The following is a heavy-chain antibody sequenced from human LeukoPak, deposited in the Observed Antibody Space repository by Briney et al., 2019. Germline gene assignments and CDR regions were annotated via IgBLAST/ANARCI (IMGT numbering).Heavy chain of an antibody. J-gene: IGHJ4*02. CDR3: AKLDMITFGPLDY. Sequence: GGSLRLSCAASGFTFSSYAMSWVRQAPGKGLEWVSAISGSGGSSYYADSVKGRFTISRDNSKNTLYLQMNSLRAEDTAVYYCAKLDMITFGPLDYWGQGTLVTVSS. V-gene: IGHV3-23*01. D-gene: IGHD3-16*01. CDR1: GFTFSSYA. CDR2: ISGSGGSS.